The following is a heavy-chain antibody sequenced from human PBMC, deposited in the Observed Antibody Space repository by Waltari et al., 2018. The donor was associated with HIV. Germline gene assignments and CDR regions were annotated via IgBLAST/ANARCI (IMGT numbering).Heavy chain of an antibody. D-gene: IGHD3-10*01. CDR2: KRQDGREK. Sequence: EVQLVESGGGLVEHGGDLPLSCAASGFTFSSHGRCGVCQAQGDGLGWVAKKRQDGREKYYPDTMTGRFTISRDNAENSLYLQSNSLRAEDTAVYDCARGGFYGSGSKVNWGQGTLVTVSS. V-gene: IGHV3-7*04. CDR1: GFTFSSHG. CDR3: ARGGFYGSGSKVN. J-gene: IGHJ4*02.